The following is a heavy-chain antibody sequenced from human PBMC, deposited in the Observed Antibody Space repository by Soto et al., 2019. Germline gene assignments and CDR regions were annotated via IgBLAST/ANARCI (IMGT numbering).Heavy chain of an antibody. CDR1: GVSIGNYY. CDR3: ARNVDTSKAYYFDY. CDR2: IHYSGST. V-gene: IGHV4-59*01. J-gene: IGHJ4*02. D-gene: IGHD5-18*01. Sequence: ESLGISCAVFGVSIGNYYWSWIRQSPGKGLEWIGYIHYSGSTNYNPSLKSRVTISIDTSKNELSLNLSFLTAADTDVYFCARNVDTSKAYYFDYWGQGSLVTVYS.